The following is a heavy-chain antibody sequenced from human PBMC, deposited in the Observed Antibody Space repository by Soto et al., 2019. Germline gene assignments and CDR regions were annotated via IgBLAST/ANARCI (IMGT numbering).Heavy chain of an antibody. Sequence: GGSLRLSCAASGFTFSSYSMNWVRQAPGKGLEWVSSISSSSSYIYYADSVKGRFTISRDNAKNSLYLQMNSLRAEDTAVYYCARDPPGYYGMDAWGQGTTVTVSS. V-gene: IGHV3-21*01. CDR2: ISSSSSYI. CDR3: ARDPPGYYGMDA. CDR1: GFTFSSYS. J-gene: IGHJ6*02.